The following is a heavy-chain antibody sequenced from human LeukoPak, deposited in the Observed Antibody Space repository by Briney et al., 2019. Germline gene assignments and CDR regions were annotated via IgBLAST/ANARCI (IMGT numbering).Heavy chain of an antibody. J-gene: IGHJ4*02. CDR3: ERRVGSSSWFFDD. CDR1: GCSFTSYW. Sequence: GESLKISCKGSGCSFTSYWIAWVRQMPGKGLEWMGIIYPGDSDTRFSPSFQGQVTISADKSISTAFLQWSSLKASDTAMYYFERRVGSSSWFFDDWGQGTLVTVSS. V-gene: IGHV5-51*01. D-gene: IGHD6-13*01. CDR2: IYPGDSDT.